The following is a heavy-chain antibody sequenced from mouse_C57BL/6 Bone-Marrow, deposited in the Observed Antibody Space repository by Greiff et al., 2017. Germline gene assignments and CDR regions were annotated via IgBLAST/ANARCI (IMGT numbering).Heavy chain of an antibody. J-gene: IGHJ2*01. Sequence: VQLQQSGAELVMPGASVKLSCKASGYTFTSYWMHWVKQRPGQGLEWIGEIDPSDSYTNYNQKFKGKSTLTVDKSSSTAYMQLSSLTSEDSAVYYCAREGYSGDVDYWGQGTTLTVSS. CDR2: IDPSDSYT. CDR3: AREGYSGDVDY. CDR1: GYTFTSYW. D-gene: IGHD2-12*01. V-gene: IGHV1-69*01.